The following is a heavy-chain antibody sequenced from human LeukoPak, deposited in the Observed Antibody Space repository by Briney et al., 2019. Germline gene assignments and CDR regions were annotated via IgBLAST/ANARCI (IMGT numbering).Heavy chain of an antibody. J-gene: IGHJ6*02. CDR3: ARDAVDTANAV. CDR1: GFTVSSNY. Sequence: GGSLRLSCAASGFTVSSNYMSWVRQAPGKGLEWVAVISYDGSNKYYADSVKGRFTISRDNAKNTLYLQMNSLRAEDTAVYYCARDAVDTANAVWGQGTTVTVSS. D-gene: IGHD5-18*01. CDR2: ISYDGSNK. V-gene: IGHV3-30-3*01.